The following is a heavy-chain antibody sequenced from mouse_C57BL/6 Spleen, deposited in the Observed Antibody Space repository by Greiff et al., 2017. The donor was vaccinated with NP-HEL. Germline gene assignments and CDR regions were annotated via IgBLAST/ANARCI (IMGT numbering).Heavy chain of an antibody. CDR2: ISYDGSN. CDR3: ARVYDGSPYYFDY. Sequence: DVKLQESGPGLVKPSQSLSLTCSVTGYSITSGYYWNWIRQFPGNKLEWMGYISYDGSNKYNPSLKNRISITRDTSKNQFFLKLNSVTTEDTATYYCARVYDGSPYYFDYWGQGTTLTVSS. J-gene: IGHJ2*01. V-gene: IGHV3-6*01. CDR1: GYSITSGYY. D-gene: IGHD2-3*01.